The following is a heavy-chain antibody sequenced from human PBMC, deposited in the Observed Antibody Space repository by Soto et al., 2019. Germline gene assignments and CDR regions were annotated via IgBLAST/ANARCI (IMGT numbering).Heavy chain of an antibody. Sequence: ASVKVSCKASGYTFTSYGISWVRQAPGQGLEWMGWISAYNGSTSYAQKFQGRVTMTRDTSTSTVYMELSSLRSEDTAVYYCARARLTYYYDSSGHEFDYWGQGTLVTVSS. CDR1: GYTFTSYG. CDR2: ISAYNGST. V-gene: IGHV1-18*01. CDR3: ARARLTYYYDSSGHEFDY. D-gene: IGHD3-22*01. J-gene: IGHJ4*02.